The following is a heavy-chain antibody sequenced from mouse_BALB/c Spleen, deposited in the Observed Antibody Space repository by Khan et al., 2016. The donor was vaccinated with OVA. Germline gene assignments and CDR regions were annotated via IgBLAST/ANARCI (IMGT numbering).Heavy chain of an antibody. D-gene: IGHD1-1*01. CDR1: GYSITSNYA. J-gene: IGHJ4*01. CDR3: ARGDYYGYALDY. Sequence: EVQLQESGPGLVKPSQSLSLTCTVNGYSITSNYAWNWIRQFPGNKLEWMGYISYSGSTNYNPSLKSRLSITRATSKNQFFLLLHSGTTEDSATCYCARGDYYGYALDYWGQGTAVTVSS. V-gene: IGHV3-2*02. CDR2: ISYSGST.